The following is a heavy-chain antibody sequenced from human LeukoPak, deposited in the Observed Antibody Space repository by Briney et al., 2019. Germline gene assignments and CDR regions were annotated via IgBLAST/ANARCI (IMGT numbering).Heavy chain of an antibody. CDR1: GFTFSSYS. D-gene: IGHD3/OR15-3a*01. V-gene: IGHV3-21*01. CDR2: ISSSSSYI. J-gene: IGHJ3*02. CDR3: VREISSGLTFDI. Sequence: PGGSLRLSCAASGFTFSSYSMNWVRQAPGKGLEWVSSISSSSSYIYYADSVKGRFTISRDNAKNSLYLQMNALRAEDTAIYYCVREISSGLTFDIWGQGTMVTVSS.